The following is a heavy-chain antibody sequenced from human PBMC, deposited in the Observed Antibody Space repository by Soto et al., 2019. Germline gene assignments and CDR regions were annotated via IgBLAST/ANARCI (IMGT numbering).Heavy chain of an antibody. CDR3: ARFRLLRGFDY. D-gene: IGHD3-22*01. CDR2: IYYSGST. CDR1: GGSISSSSYY. V-gene: IGHV4-39*01. J-gene: IGHJ4*02. Sequence: SETLSLTCTVSGGSISSSSYYWGWIRQPPGKGLEWIGSIYYSGSTYYNPSLKSRVTISVDTSKNQFSLKLSSVTAADTAVYYCARFRLLRGFDYWGQGTLVTVSS.